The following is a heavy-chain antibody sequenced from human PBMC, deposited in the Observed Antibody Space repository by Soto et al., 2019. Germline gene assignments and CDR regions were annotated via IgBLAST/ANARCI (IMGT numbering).Heavy chain of an antibody. V-gene: IGHV4-38-2*02. J-gene: IGHJ5*02. CDR1: GYLISSGYY. CDR3: ARDLSSGYASYDLAS. CDR2: IDYSGRT. D-gene: IGHD3-22*01. Sequence: PSGTLSLTCCVSGYLISSGYYWGWVRQTPGKGLEWLGSIDYSGRTYKNPSLKSRVSASVDLSKNQFSLNLRSVTAADTAVYFCARDLSSGYASYDLASWGKGTLAPVS.